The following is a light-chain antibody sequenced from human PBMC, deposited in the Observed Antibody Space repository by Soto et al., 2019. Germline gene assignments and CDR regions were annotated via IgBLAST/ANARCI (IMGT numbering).Light chain of an antibody. CDR3: QVYNRGPPFT. J-gene: IGKJ5*01. CDR1: QNMGTH. V-gene: IGKV3-15*01. CDR2: AAS. Sequence: IVVTQSPATLSVSPGERATHSCRTSQNMGTHLGWYQHKPGQAPRLLIYAASTRATGVPARFSGSGSGTEFTLTISSLQPEDFAVYYCQVYNRGPPFTFGQGTRLEMK.